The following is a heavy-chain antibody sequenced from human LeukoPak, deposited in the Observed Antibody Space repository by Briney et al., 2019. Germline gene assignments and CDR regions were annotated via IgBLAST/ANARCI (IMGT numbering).Heavy chain of an antibody. CDR3: ARGPPNWGYDY. D-gene: IGHD7-27*01. CDR1: GYTFTSYD. J-gene: IGHJ4*02. Sequence: VASVTVSCKASGYTFTSYDFNWARQATGQRPEWMGWMSPNSGDTGYAQKFQDRVTMTRNTSISTAHMELSSLRSDDTAVYYCARGPPNWGYDYWGPGSLVTVSS. CDR2: MSPNSGDT. V-gene: IGHV1-8*01.